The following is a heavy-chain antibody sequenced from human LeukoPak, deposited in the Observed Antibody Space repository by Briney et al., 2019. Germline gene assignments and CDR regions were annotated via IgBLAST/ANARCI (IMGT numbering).Heavy chain of an antibody. CDR3: AKDRNYYDTRGSDY. D-gene: IGHD3-22*01. V-gene: IGHV3-23*01. Sequence: GGSLRLSCAASGFTFSSYAMSWVRQAPGKGLEWVSTISASGGTTYYADSVKGRFAVSRDNSKNTLYLQMNSLRAEDTAIYYCAKDRNYYDTRGSDYWGQGTLVTVSS. J-gene: IGHJ4*02. CDR2: ISASGGTT. CDR1: GFTFSSYA.